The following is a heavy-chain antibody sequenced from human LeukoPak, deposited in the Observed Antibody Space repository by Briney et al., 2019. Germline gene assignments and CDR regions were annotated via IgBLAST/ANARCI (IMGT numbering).Heavy chain of an antibody. Sequence: PSETLSLTCTVSGGFISSYYWSWIRQPPGKGLEWIGYIYHSGSTNYNPSLKSRVTISLDKSKNQFSLKLSSVTAADTAVYYCARAKGSRDYWGQGTLVTVSS. D-gene: IGHD2-15*01. V-gene: IGHV4-59*12. CDR3: ARAKGSRDY. CDR1: GGFISSYY. CDR2: IYHSGST. J-gene: IGHJ4*02.